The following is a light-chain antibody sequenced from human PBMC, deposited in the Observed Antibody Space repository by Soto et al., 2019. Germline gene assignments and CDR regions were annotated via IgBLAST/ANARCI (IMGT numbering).Light chain of an antibody. CDR1: QRVSSY. CDR3: QQRSNWPVT. CDR2: DAS. J-gene: IGKJ1*01. Sequence: EIVLTQSPATLSLSPGERATLSCRASQRVSSYLAWYQQKPGQAPRLLIYDASNRATGIPARFSGSGSGTDCTLTISSLEPEDFAVYYCQQRSNWPVTFGQGTKVEIK. V-gene: IGKV3-11*01.